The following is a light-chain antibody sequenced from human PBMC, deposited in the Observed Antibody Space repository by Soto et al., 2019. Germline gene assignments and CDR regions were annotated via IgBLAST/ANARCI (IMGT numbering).Light chain of an antibody. CDR1: QSLLHSNGYNY. CDR2: LGS. V-gene: IGKV2-28*01. J-gene: IGKJ4*01. Sequence: DIVMTQSPLSLPVTPGEPASISCRSSQSLLHSNGYNYLDWYLQKPGQSPQLLIYLGSNRASGVLDTFGGSGSGTDFRRKISRVEAEDVGVYYCMQALQTPLTFGGGTKVEIK. CDR3: MQALQTPLT.